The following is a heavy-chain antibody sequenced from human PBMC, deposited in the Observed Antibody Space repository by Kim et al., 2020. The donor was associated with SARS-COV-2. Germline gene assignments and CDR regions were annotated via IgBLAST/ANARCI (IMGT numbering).Heavy chain of an antibody. J-gene: IGHJ5*02. CDR1: GFTFSSYA. Sequence: GGSLRLSCAASGFTFSSYAMHWVRQAPGKGLEWVAVISYDGSNKYYADSVKGRFTISRDNSKNTLYLQMNSLRAEDTAVYYCARDAAWSGSRWFDPWGQG. V-gene: IGHV3-30-3*01. CDR2: ISYDGSNK. CDR3: ARDAAWSGSRWFDP. D-gene: IGHD1-26*01.